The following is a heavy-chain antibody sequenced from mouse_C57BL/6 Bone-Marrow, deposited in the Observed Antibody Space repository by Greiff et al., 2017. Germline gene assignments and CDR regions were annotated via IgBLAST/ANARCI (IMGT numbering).Heavy chain of an antibody. CDR2: IYPRSGNT. CDR3: ARWRYYGSSYYFDY. Sequence: QVQLQQSGAELARPGASVKLSCKASGYTFTSYGISWVKQRTGQGLEWIGEIYPRSGNTYYNEKFKGKATLTADKSSSTAYMELRSLTSEDSAVDFCARWRYYGSSYYFDYWGQGTTLTVSS. J-gene: IGHJ2*01. CDR1: GYTFTSYG. V-gene: IGHV1-81*01. D-gene: IGHD1-1*01.